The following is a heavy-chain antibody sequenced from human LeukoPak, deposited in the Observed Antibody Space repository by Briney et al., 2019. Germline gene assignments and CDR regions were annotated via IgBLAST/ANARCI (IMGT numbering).Heavy chain of an antibody. V-gene: IGHV1-18*01. CDR1: GYTFTSYG. CDR3: AATLIVVVTGSAAFDI. Sequence: ASVKVPCKASGYTFTSYGISWVRQAPGQGLEWMGWISAYNGNTNYAQKLQGRVTMTTDTSTSTAYMELRSLRSDDTAVYYCAATLIVVVTGSAAFDIWGQGTMVTVSS. CDR2: ISAYNGNT. D-gene: IGHD2-21*02. J-gene: IGHJ3*02.